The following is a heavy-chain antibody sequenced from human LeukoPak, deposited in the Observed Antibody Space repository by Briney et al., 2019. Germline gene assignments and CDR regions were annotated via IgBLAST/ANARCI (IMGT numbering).Heavy chain of an antibody. CDR1: GFAFTRYN. V-gene: IGHV3-21*01. J-gene: IGHJ4*02. CDR2: ISSSASHK. CDR3: ARDGVPPDWDGDKTDKYFDY. D-gene: IGHD1-1*01. Sequence: GGSLRLSCAASGFAFTRYNMNWVRQAPGKGLEWVSSISSSASHKYHAESVKGRFTVSRDNAKNSVFLQMNSLRVEDTGVYFCARDGVPPDWDGDKTDKYFDYWGQGTLVTVSS.